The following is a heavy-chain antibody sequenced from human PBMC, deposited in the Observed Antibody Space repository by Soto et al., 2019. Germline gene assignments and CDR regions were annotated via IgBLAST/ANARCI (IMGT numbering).Heavy chain of an antibody. J-gene: IGHJ4*02. CDR3: ARTYYYDSSCYYRNKGIDY. V-gene: IGHV6-1*01. D-gene: IGHD3-22*01. Sequence: SQTLSLTCAISGDSVSSNSAAWNWIRQSPSRGLEWLGRTYYRSKWYNDYAVSVKSRITINPDTSKNQFSLQLNSVTPEDTAVYYCARTYYYDSSCYYRNKGIDYWGQGTLVTVSS. CDR2: TYYRSKWYN. CDR1: GDSVSSNSAA.